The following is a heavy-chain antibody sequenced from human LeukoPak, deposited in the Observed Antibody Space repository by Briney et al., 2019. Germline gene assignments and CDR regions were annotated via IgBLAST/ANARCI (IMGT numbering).Heavy chain of an antibody. CDR2: INPGGGNT. D-gene: IGHD1/OR15-1a*01. CDR1: GYTFTSYY. CDR3: AREYPNTLYFDN. J-gene: IGHJ4*02. Sequence: GASVKVSCKASGYTFTSYYVHWVRQAPGQGLEWMGIINPGGGNTGHAQKFQGRVTMTRDTSTSTVYMELTSLRSEDTAVYYCAREYPNTLYFDNWGQGTPVTVCS. V-gene: IGHV1-46*01.